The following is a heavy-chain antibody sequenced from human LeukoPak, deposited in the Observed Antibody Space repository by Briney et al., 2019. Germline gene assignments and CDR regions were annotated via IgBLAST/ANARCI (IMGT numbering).Heavy chain of an antibody. D-gene: IGHD6-13*01. Sequence: SETLSLTCTVSGGSISGYYWSWVRQPPGKGLEWIGFVYYTGSTNYSPSLKSRVTISVDTSKNQFSLKLRSVTAADTAVYYCARISSSNWYNERGAFDVWGQGTMVTVSS. CDR1: GGSISGYY. J-gene: IGHJ3*01. CDR3: ARISSSNWYNERGAFDV. CDR2: VYYTGST. V-gene: IGHV4-59*01.